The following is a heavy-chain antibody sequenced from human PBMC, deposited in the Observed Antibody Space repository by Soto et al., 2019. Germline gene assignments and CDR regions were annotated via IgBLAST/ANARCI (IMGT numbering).Heavy chain of an antibody. Sequence: GGSVRLSXAASGFTFSSYSMNWVRQAPGKGLEWVSYISSSSSTIYYADSVKGRFTISRDNAKNSLYLQMNSLRDEDTAVYYCARSHWGPFDYWGQGTLVTVSS. CDR1: GFTFSSYS. CDR3: ARSHWGPFDY. V-gene: IGHV3-48*02. D-gene: IGHD7-27*01. J-gene: IGHJ4*02. CDR2: ISSSSSTI.